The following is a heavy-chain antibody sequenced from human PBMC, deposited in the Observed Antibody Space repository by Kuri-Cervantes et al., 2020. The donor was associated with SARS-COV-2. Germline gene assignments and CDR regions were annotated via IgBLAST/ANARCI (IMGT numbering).Heavy chain of an antibody. J-gene: IGHJ4*02. CDR2: IYYSGST. V-gene: IGHV4-39*07. Sequence: SETLSLTCTVSGGSISSSSYYWGWIRQPPGKGLEWIGSIYYSGSTNYNPSLKSRVTISVDTSKNQFSLKLSSVTAADTAVYYCAREEGGYSYGLDYWGQGTLVTVSS. D-gene: IGHD5-18*01. CDR1: GGSISSSSYY. CDR3: AREEGGYSYGLDY.